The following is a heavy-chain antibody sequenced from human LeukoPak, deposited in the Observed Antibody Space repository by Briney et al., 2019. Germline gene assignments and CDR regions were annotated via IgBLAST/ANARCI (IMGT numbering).Heavy chain of an antibody. J-gene: IGHJ6*03. CDR2: IDYSANT. V-gene: IGHV4-59*01. Sequence: SETLSLTCTVSGDSISSYYWSWIRQPPGKGLEWIGYIDYSANTNYNPPLRSRVTISVDTSKNQFSLKLSSVTAADTAVYYCARGYYYVDVWGKGTTVTVSS. CDR1: GDSISSYY. CDR3: ARGYYYVDV.